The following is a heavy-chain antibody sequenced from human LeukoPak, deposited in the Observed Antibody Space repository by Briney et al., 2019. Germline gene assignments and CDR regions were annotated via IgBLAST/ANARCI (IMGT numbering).Heavy chain of an antibody. D-gene: IGHD3-10*01. CDR3: ARVVKGSLDAFDI. Sequence: SVTVSCKASGGTFSSYGISWVRQAPGQGLEWMGRIIPMLGIASYAQKFQGRVTITADKSTSTAYMELSSLRSEDTAVFYCARVVKGSLDAFDIWGQGTMVTVSS. CDR1: GGTFSSYG. CDR2: IIPMLGIA. J-gene: IGHJ3*02. V-gene: IGHV1-69*04.